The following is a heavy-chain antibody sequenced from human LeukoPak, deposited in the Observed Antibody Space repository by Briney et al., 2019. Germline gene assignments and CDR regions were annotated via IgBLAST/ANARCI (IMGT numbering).Heavy chain of an antibody. Sequence: GASVKVSCKASGYTLTGYYMHWVRQAPGQGLEWMGWINPNSGGTNYAQKLQGRVTMTTDTSTSTAYMELRSLRSDDTAVYYCAVPYSSSWDADYWGQGTLVTVSS. V-gene: IGHV1-2*02. J-gene: IGHJ4*02. CDR2: INPNSGGT. CDR3: AVPYSSSWDADY. D-gene: IGHD6-13*01. CDR1: GYTLTGYY.